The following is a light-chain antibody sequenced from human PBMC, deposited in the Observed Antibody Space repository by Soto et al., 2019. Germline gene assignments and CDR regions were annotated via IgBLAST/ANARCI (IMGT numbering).Light chain of an antibody. V-gene: IGKV1-39*01. J-gene: IGKJ2*02. CDR1: QSISSY. CDR3: QQSYSTPCT. CDR2: AAS. Sequence: DIQMTQSPYSLSASLGDRVTITCRASQSISSYLNWYQQKPGKAPKLLIYAASSLQSGVPSRFSGSGSGTDFTLTISSLQPEDCATYYCQQSYSTPCTFGQGTKLEIK.